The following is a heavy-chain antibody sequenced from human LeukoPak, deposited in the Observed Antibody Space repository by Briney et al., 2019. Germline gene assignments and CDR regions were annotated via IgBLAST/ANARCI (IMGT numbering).Heavy chain of an antibody. Sequence: ASVKVSCKASGGTFRSYAFSWVRQAPGQGLEWMGGIIPIFGTANYAQKFQGRVTITADESTSTAYMELSSLRSEDTAVYYCARDPECGDDCYSTRAGGYWGQGTLVTVSS. J-gene: IGHJ4*02. D-gene: IGHD2-21*01. CDR1: GGTFRSYA. CDR2: IIPIFGTA. CDR3: ARDPECGDDCYSTRAGGY. V-gene: IGHV1-69*13.